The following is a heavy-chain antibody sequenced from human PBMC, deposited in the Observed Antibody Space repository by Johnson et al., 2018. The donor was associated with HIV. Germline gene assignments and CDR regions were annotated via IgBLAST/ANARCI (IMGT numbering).Heavy chain of an antibody. J-gene: IGHJ3*02. CDR1: GFTFADYG. CDR3: ARDRLLWFRELWPHDALDI. CDR2: IDWSGANA. D-gene: IGHD3-10*01. V-gene: IGHV3-20*04. Sequence: MLLVESGGGLVQPGGSLRLSCAASGFTFADYGMSWVRQAPGQGLEWVSGIDWSGANAGYADYVHGRFTIFRHNAKHSLYIQMSGLREEDTALYYCARDRLLWFRELWPHDALDIWGQGTMVTVSS.